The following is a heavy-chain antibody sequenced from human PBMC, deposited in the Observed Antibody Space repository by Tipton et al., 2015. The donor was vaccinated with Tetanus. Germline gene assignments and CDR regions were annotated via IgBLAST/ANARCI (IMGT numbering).Heavy chain of an antibody. D-gene: IGHD4-11*01. J-gene: IGHJ4*02. CDR3: ARAPYSSPGKYYFDY. CDR1: GGPLRSGDHY. CDR2: ISSSGST. V-gene: IGHV4-61*08. Sequence: TLSLTCTVSGGPLRSGDHYWSWIRQPPGKGLEWLAYISSSGSTNSNYSLKSRITISQDTSKNQFSLKLSSVTAADTAVYYCARAPYSSPGKYYFDYWGQGTLVTVSS.